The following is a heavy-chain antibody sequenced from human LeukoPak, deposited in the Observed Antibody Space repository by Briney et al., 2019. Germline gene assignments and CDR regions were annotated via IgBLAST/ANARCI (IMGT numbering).Heavy chain of an antibody. CDR1: GFTFSSYS. J-gene: IGHJ4*02. V-gene: IGHV3-21*01. CDR3: ASLGMDYDSSGYYSLN. CDR2: ISSSSSYI. D-gene: IGHD3-22*01. Sequence: GGSLRLSCAASGFTFSSYSMNWVRQAPGKGLEWVSSISSSSSYIYYADSVKGRFTISRDNAKNTLYLQMNSLRAEDTAVYYCASLGMDYDSSGYYSLNWGQGTLVTVSS.